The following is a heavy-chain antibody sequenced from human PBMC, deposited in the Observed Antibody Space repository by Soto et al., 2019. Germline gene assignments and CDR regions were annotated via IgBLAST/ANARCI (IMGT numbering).Heavy chain of an antibody. Sequence: GGSLRLSCAASGFTFRTFSMNWVRQAPGKGLEWVSYISSSGDTVYYADSVKGRFTISRDNAKNSLYLQMNSLRDEDTAVYYCASRLHFDILTGLDYWGQGTLVTVSS. CDR3: ASRLHFDILTGLDY. CDR2: ISSSGDTV. V-gene: IGHV3-48*02. D-gene: IGHD3-9*01. CDR1: GFTFRTFS. J-gene: IGHJ4*02.